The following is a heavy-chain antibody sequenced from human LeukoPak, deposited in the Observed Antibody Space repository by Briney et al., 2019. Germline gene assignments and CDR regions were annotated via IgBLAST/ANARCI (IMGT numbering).Heavy chain of an antibody. Sequence: SETLSLTCTVSGGSISNYYWGWMRQPPGKGLEFIGYIHASGSHNYNPSLKSRVTISVDTSKNQFSLKLSSVTAADTAVYFCARGPPTDYYDSSGFYYVFDYWGQGTLVTVSS. V-gene: IGHV4-59*12. CDR2: IHASGSH. CDR1: GGSISNYY. CDR3: ARGPPTDYYDSSGFYYVFDY. D-gene: IGHD3-22*01. J-gene: IGHJ4*02.